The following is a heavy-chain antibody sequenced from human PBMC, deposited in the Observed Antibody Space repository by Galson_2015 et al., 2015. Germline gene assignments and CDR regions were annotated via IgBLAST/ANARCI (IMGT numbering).Heavy chain of an antibody. CDR3: AAQRWASTPDGRNKPYYYYGTDV. Sequence: SVKVSCKASGFTFTSYAVQWVRQARGQRLEWIGWIVVGRGNTDYAQKFQERVTITRDMSTSTAYMELSSLRSEDTAVYYCAAQRWASTPDGRNKPYYYYGTDVWGQGTTVAASS. D-gene: IGHD5-24*01. J-gene: IGHJ6*02. V-gene: IGHV1-58*01. CDR2: IVVGRGNT. CDR1: GFTFTSYA.